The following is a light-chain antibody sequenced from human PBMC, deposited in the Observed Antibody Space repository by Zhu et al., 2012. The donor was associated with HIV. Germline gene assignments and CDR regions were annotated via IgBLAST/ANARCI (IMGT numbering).Light chain of an antibody. CDR1: QSITSN. CDR3: QQYNNWPLLT. Sequence: ILLTQSPGTLSLSPGERATLSCRASQSITSNLAWYQQKPGQSPRLLIHGASTRATGIPARFSGSGSGTEFTLTISSLQSEDFAFYYCQQYNNWPLLTFGQGTKLDIK. CDR2: GAS. V-gene: IGKV3-15*01. J-gene: IGKJ2*01.